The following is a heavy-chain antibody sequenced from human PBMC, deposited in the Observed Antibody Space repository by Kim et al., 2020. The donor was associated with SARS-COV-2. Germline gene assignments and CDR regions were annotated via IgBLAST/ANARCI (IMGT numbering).Heavy chain of an antibody. J-gene: IGHJ4*02. CDR3: ANPDSE. V-gene: IGHV3-23*01. CDR2: GSGCST. Sequence: GSGCSTYYADSVKGRFTISRDNSKNTLYLQMNSLRAEDTAVYYCANPDSEWGQGTLVTVSS. D-gene: IGHD1-26*01.